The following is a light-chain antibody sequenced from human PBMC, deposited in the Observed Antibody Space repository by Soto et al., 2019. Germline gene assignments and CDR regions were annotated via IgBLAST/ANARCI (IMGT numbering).Light chain of an antibody. CDR1: QSVSTY. CDR3: QQGGS. V-gene: IGKV3-11*01. CDR2: DAS. Sequence: EIVLTQSPATLSLSPGEGATLSCRASQSVSTYLAWYQQKPGQAPRLLIYDASNRATGIPARFSGSGSGTEFTLTISSLEPEDFAVYYCQQGGSFGGGTKVEIK. J-gene: IGKJ4*01.